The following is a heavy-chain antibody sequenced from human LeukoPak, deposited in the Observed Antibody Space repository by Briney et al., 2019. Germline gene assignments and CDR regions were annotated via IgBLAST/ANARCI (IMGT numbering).Heavy chain of an antibody. CDR3: GQDPNGNYIGAFDF. CDR1: GLIFHNYA. CDR2: ILGGGGT. Sequence: GGTLRLFCAASGLIFHNYALVWIRRAPGKGPEWVSAILGGGGTFYADAVKGRFTISRDNSQNTLYLQMNSLRAEDTATYYCGQDPNGNYIGAFDFWGRGTMVTVSS. J-gene: IGHJ3*01. D-gene: IGHD4-17*01. V-gene: IGHV3-23*01.